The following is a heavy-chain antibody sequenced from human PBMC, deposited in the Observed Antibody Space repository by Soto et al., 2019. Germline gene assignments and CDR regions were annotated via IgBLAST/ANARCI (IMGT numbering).Heavy chain of an antibody. J-gene: IGHJ6*02. CDR3: ARDSGGMDV. V-gene: IGHV1-3*01. Sequence: QVQLVQSGAEVKKPGASVKISCKASGYTFTSYALRWVRQAPGQRLEWMGWINAGNGNTKYSKKFQGRVTITRDTSASTAYMELSSLRSEDTAVYYCARDSGGMDVWGQGTTVTVSS. CDR2: INAGNGNT. CDR1: GYTFTSYA.